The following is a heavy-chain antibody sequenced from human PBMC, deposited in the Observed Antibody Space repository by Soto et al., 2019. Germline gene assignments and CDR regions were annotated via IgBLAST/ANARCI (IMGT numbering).Heavy chain of an antibody. J-gene: IGHJ4*02. CDR1: GFTFSYYE. V-gene: IGHV3-48*03. Sequence: EVQLAESGGDLVQPGGSLRLSCVGSGFTFSYYEMNWVRQAPGKGLERVAFISHTDRLTHYPDSVKGRFTISRDNAKNSLYLEMTNLRVEDTAVYYCARDTGRASAALGAQGTLVSVSS. D-gene: IGHD6-13*01. CDR2: ISHTDRLT. CDR3: ARDTGRASAAL.